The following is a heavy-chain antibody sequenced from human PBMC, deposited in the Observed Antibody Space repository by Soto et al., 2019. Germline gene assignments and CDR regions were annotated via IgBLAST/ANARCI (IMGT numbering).Heavy chain of an antibody. D-gene: IGHD2-8*02. CDR1: GYTFTDYY. CDR3: ARASVEVVSMGDPTLDV. Sequence: ASVKVSCKASGYTFTDYYFHWVRQAPGQGLEWMGWLNPSIGDTTYAQKFQDRVTMTRDTSISTVYMELSRLTSDDTAVYYCARASVEVVSMGDPTLDVGGLGTTATVSS. J-gene: IGHJ6*02. V-gene: IGHV1-2*02. CDR2: LNPSIGDT.